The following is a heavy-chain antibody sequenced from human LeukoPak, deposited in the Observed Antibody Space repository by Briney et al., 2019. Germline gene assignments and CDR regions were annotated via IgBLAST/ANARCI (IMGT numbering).Heavy chain of an antibody. CDR3: ARGPIVVVVAATGYFQH. V-gene: IGHV1-18*01. CDR2: ISAYNGNT. D-gene: IGHD2-15*01. J-gene: IGHJ1*01. CDR1: GYTLTSYG. Sequence: ASVKVSCKASGYTLTSYGISWVRQAPGQGLEWMGWISAYNGNTNYAQKLQGRVTMTTDTSTSTAYMELRSLRSDDTAVYYCARGPIVVVVAATGYFQHWGQGTLVTVSS.